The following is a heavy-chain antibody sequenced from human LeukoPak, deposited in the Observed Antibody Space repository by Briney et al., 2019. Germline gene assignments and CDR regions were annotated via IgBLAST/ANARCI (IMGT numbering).Heavy chain of an antibody. CDR3: AKRSSGWYGDNWFDP. D-gene: IGHD6-19*01. V-gene: IGHV3-23*01. J-gene: IGHJ5*02. CDR2: ISGSGGST. Sequence: PGGSLRLSCAASGFPFSDHYMDWVRQAPGKGLEWVSAISGSGGSTYYADSVKGRFTISRDNSKNTLYLQMNSLRAEDTAVYYCAKRSSGWYGDNWFDPWGQGTLVTVSS. CDR1: GFPFSDHY.